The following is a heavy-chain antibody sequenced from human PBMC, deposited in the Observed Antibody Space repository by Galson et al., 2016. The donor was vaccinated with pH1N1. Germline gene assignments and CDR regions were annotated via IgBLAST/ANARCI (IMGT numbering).Heavy chain of an antibody. CDR1: GFTLSDYY. J-gene: IGHJ4*02. CDR2: NGSSGHV. Sequence: SLRLSRAASGFTLSDYYMNWIRETPERGLEWLSYNGSSGHVAYADDVQGRFTISRDNAQNSLLLQMDSLIVDDTALYYCAGVWGIGAAGPLDSWGQGALVIVSS. D-gene: IGHD6-13*01. V-gene: IGHV3-11*01. CDR3: AGVWGIGAAGPLDS.